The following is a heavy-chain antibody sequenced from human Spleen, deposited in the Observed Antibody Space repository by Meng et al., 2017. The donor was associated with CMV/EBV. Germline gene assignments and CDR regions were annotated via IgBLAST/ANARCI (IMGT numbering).Heavy chain of an antibody. CDR2: ISSSGSTI. CDR3: ASLSIVVVPAAKNWFDP. V-gene: IGHV3-48*04. Sequence: GESLKISCAASGFTFSSYWMSWVRQAPGKGLEWVSYISSSGSTIYYADSVKGRFTISRDNAKNSLYLQMNSLRAEDTAVYYCASLSIVVVPAAKNWFDPWGQGTLVTVSS. CDR1: GFTFSSYW. J-gene: IGHJ5*02. D-gene: IGHD2-2*01.